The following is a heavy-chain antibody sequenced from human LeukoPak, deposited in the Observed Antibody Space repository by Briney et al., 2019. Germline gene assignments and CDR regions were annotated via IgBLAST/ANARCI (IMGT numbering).Heavy chain of an antibody. D-gene: IGHD3-10*01. V-gene: IGHV3-7*03. CDR3: ARDPLWGGSGSYYGH. CDR2: IKQDGSEK. J-gene: IGHJ4*02. Sequence: GGSLRLSCAPSGFTFSSYWMSWVRQAPGKGLEWVANIKQDGSEKYYVDSVKGRFTISRDNAKNSLYLEMNSLRAEDTAVYYCARDPLWGGSGSYYGHWGQGTLVTVSS. CDR1: GFTFSSYW.